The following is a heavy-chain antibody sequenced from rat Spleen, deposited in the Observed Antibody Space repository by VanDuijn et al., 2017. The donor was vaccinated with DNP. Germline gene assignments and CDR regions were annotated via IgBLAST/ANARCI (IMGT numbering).Heavy chain of an antibody. J-gene: IGHJ4*01. Sequence: QVQLKESGPDLVQPSQTLSLTCTVSGFSLTTYGVSWVRQSPGKGLEWMGTMLNGGTTDYNPTFKSRLSISRDTSKSQVFLKMSSLKTEDTATYYCARGPGTAYVMDAWGQGASVTVSS. CDR3: ARGPGTAYVMDA. CDR2: MLNGGTT. V-gene: IGHV2-4*01. D-gene: IGHD1-4*01. CDR1: GFSLTTYG.